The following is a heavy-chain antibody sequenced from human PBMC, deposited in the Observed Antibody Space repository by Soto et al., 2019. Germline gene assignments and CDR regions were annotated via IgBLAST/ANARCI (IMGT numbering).Heavy chain of an antibody. CDR1: GFTFSNAW. V-gene: IGHV3-15*01. CDR3: TTDTKAFSRTNGVCLDY. D-gene: IGHD2-8*01. CDR2: IKSKTDGGTT. Sequence: PGGSLRLSCAASGFTFSNAWMSWVRQAPGKGLEWVGRIKSKTDGGTTDYAAPVKGRFTISRDDSKNTLYLQMNSLKTEDTAVYYCTTDTKAFSRTNGVCLDYWGQGTLVTVSS. J-gene: IGHJ4*02.